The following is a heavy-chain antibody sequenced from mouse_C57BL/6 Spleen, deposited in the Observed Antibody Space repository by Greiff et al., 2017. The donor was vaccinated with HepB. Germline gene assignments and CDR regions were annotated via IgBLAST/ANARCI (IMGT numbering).Heavy chain of an antibody. J-gene: IGHJ4*01. V-gene: IGHV1-76*01. CDR2: IYPGSGNT. D-gene: IGHD2-4*01. Sequence: QVQLQQSGAELVRPGASVKLSCKASGYTFTDYYINWVKQRPGQGLEWIARIYPGSGNTYYNEKFKGKATLTAEKSSSTAYMQLSSLTSEDSAVYFCARDDYACYYAMDYWGQGTSVTVSS. CDR1: GYTFTDYY. CDR3: ARDDYACYYAMDY.